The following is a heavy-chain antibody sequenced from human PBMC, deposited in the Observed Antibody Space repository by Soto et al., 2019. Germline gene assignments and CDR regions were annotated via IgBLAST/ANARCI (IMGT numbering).Heavy chain of an antibody. J-gene: IGHJ4*02. Sequence: PGGSLRLCCAASGVSFDDHYIAWALKAPGKGLEWIGRTRDRTNSYTTQYAASVKGRFTISRDDLKNFLYLQMSSLKIEDTAVYYCARVSGWYDSGGYPDSWGRGTLVTVSS. CDR3: ARVSGWYDSGGYPDS. V-gene: IGHV3-72*01. CDR2: TRDRTNSYTT. CDR1: GVSFDDHY. D-gene: IGHD3-22*01.